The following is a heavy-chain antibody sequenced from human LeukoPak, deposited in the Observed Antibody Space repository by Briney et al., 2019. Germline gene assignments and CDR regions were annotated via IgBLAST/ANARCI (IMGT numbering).Heavy chain of an antibody. V-gene: IGHV4-61*02. Sequence: SQTPSLTCTVSGGSISSGSYYWSWIRQPAGKGLEWIGRIYTSGSTNYNPSLKSRVTISVDTSKNQFSLKLRSVTAADTAVYYCARLFHCTNGVCYGPNTEDYWGQGTLVTVSS. CDR2: IYTSGST. CDR1: GGSISSGSYY. J-gene: IGHJ4*02. D-gene: IGHD2-8*01. CDR3: ARLFHCTNGVCYGPNTEDY.